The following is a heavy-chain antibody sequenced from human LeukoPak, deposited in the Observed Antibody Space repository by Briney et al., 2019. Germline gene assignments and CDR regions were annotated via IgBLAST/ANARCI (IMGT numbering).Heavy chain of an antibody. CDR2: INHSGSI. CDR3: ARFPCSGDSCYSGIRAFDI. J-gene: IGHJ3*02. V-gene: IGHV4-34*01. D-gene: IGHD2-15*01. Sequence: SETLSLTCAIYVGSFGGYYWNWIRQSPGKGLEWIGEINHSGSINYNPSPKSRVTILVDTSKNQFSLKLSSMTAADTAVYYCARFPCSGDSCYSGIRAFDIWGQGTMVTVSS. CDR1: VGSFGGYY.